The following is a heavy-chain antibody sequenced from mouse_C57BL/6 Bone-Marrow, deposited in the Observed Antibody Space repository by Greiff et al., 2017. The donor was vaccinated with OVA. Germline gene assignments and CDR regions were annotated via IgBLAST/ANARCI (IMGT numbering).Heavy chain of an antibody. CDR2: ISSGGSYT. V-gene: IGHV5-6*02. J-gene: IGHJ2*01. Sequence: EVMLVESGGDLVKPGGSLKLSCAASGFTFSSYGMSWVRQTPDKRLEWVATISSGGSYTYYPDSVKGRFTISRDNAKNTLYLQMSSLKSEDTAMYYCARHGILYPSFDYWGQGTTLTVSS. CDR1: GFTFSSYG. CDR3: ARHGILYPSFDY.